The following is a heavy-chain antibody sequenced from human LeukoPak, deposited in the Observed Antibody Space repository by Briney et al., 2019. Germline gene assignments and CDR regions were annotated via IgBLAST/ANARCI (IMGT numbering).Heavy chain of an antibody. Sequence: ASVKVSCKASGYTFTSYGISWVRQAPGQGLEWMGWISAYNGNTNYAQKLQGRVTMTTDTSTSTAYMELGSLRSDDTAVYYCARVTIPIVVVPAAIRVPDYWGQGTLVTVSS. J-gene: IGHJ4*02. V-gene: IGHV1-18*01. D-gene: IGHD2-2*02. CDR1: GYTFTSYG. CDR3: ARVTIPIVVVPAAIRVPDY. CDR2: ISAYNGNT.